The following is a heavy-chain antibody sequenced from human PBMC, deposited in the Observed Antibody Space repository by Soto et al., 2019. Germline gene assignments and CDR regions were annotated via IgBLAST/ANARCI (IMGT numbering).Heavy chain of an antibody. CDR2: IYPGDSDT. J-gene: IGHJ4*02. D-gene: IGHD2-2*02. Sequence: PGESLKISCQGSGYRFTTYWIGWVRQMPGKGLEWMGIIYPGDSDTRYSPSFQGQVTISADKSISTAYLQWSSLKASDTAIYYCATGGYCSGTRCYNFFDYWGQGTLVTVSS. CDR3: ATGGYCSGTRCYNFFDY. CDR1: GYRFTTYW. V-gene: IGHV5-51*01.